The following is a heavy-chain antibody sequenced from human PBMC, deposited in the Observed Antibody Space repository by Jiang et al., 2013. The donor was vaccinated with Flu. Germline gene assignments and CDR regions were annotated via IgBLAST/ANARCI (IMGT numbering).Heavy chain of an antibody. CDR3: VRGAGAADY. V-gene: IGHV6-1*01. CDR1: GDSVSSNSAA. CDR2: AYYRSQWYI. D-gene: IGHD2-15*01. Sequence: SQTLSLTCAISGDSVSSNSAAWNWIRQSPSRGLEWLGRAYYRSQWYIDYAMTVKGRIIVTPDTSKNQFSLQLNSVTPQDTAVYYCVRGAGAADYWGQGTLVTVSS. J-gene: IGHJ4*02.